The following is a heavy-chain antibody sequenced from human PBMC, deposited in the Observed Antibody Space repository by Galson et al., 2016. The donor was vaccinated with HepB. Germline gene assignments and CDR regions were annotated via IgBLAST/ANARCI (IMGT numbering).Heavy chain of an antibody. CDR2: INEDGRVK. CDR1: GFTLSNHW. CDR3: TRTRERDPCDASDL. Sequence: SLRLSCAASGFTLSNHWMNRVRQAPGKGLEGIANINEDGRVKDHLDAVKGRFTISRDNARNTLYLQMNSLRVEDTAVYYCTRTRERDPCDASDLWGQGTIVTVSS. V-gene: IGHV3-7*01. D-gene: IGHD5-24*01. J-gene: IGHJ3*01.